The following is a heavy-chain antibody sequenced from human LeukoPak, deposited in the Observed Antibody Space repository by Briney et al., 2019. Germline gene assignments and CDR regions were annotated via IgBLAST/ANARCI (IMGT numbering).Heavy chain of an antibody. D-gene: IGHD2-2*01. CDR1: GFTFSSYA. J-gene: IGHJ4*02. CDR3: ARDAPYCSSTSCYSDY. V-gene: IGHV3-64*01. CDR2: ISSNGGST. Sequence: GGSLRLSCAASGFTFSSYAMHWVRQAPGKGLEYVSAISSNGGSTYHANSVKGRFTISRDNSKNTLYLQMGSLRAEDMAVYYCARDAPYCSSTSCYSDYWGQGTLVTVSS.